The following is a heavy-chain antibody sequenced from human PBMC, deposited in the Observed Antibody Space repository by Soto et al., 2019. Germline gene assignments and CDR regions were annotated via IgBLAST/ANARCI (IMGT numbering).Heavy chain of an antibody. Sequence: GGSLRLSCAASGFTFSDYYMSWIRQAPGKGLEWVSYISSSSSYTNYADSVKGRFTISRDNAKNSLYLQMNSPRAEDTAVYYCARASYDILTGYTDYWGQGTLVTVSS. CDR1: GFTFSDYY. D-gene: IGHD3-9*01. CDR3: ARASYDILTGYTDY. CDR2: ISSSSSYT. J-gene: IGHJ4*02. V-gene: IGHV3-11*06.